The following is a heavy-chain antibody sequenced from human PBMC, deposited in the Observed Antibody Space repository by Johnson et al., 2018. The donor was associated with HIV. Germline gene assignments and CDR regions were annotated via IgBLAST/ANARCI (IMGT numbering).Heavy chain of an antibody. CDR2: IKQDGSEK. CDR3: ASRRYSGWYSERCAFDI. V-gene: IGHV3-7*01. J-gene: IGHJ3*02. Sequence: VQLVESGGGLVQPGGSLRLSCAASGFTFSSYWMSWVRQAPGKGLEWVANIKQDGSEKYYVDSVKGRFTISRDNAKNSLYLKMNSRRAEDPAVYYCASRRYSGWYSERCAFDIWGQGTMVTVSS. CDR1: GFTFSSYW. D-gene: IGHD6-19*01.